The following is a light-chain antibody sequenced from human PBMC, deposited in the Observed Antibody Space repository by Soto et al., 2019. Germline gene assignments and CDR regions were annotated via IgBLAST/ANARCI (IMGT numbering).Light chain of an antibody. V-gene: IGLV2-23*02. J-gene: IGLJ3*02. CDR2: EVS. CDR1: SSDVGNYNL. Sequence: QSALTQPASVSGSPRQSITISCTGTSSDVGNYNLVSWYQHHPGKAPKLMIYEVSKWPSGVSNRFSGSKSGNTASLTIAGLQAEDEADYYCGSYAGRSTFVFGGGTKLTVL. CDR3: GSYAGRSTFV.